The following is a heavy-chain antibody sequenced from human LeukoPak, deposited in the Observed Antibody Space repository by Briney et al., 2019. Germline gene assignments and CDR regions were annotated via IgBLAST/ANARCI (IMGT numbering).Heavy chain of an antibody. V-gene: IGHV3-64*01. CDR1: GFTFSSYA. CDR2: ISSNGGST. J-gene: IGHJ4*02. CDR3: ARGIQLWSNFDH. D-gene: IGHD5-18*01. Sequence: GGSLRLSCAASGFTFSSYAMHWVRQAPGKGLEYVSAISSNGGSTYYANSVKGRFTISRDNSKNTLYLQMGSLRAEDMAVYYCARGIQLWSNFDHWGQGTLVTVSS.